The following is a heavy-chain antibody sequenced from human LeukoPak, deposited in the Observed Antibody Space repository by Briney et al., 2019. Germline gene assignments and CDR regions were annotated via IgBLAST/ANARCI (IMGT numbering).Heavy chain of an antibody. CDR3: ARQTRTIFGVVIAYFDY. D-gene: IGHD3-3*01. CDR2: IYYSGST. J-gene: IGHJ4*02. Sequence: SSETLSLTCTVSGGSISSSSYYWGWIRQPPGKGLEWIGSIYYSGSTYYNPSLKSRVTISVDTSKNQFSLKLSSVTAADTAVYYCARQTRTIFGVVIAYFDYWGQGTLVTVSS. V-gene: IGHV4-39*01. CDR1: GGSISSSSYY.